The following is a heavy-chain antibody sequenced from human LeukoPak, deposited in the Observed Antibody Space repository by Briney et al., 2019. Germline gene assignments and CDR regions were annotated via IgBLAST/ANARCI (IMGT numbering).Heavy chain of an antibody. J-gene: IGHJ4*02. Sequence: GGSLRLSCAASGFTFSSYIMNWVRQAPGRGLEGVSYISSGSSYIYYADSVKGSFTVSTDNAKNSMYMPMNRLRDEYTAVYYCDRGYETADYWGQGTLVTVSS. CDR1: GFTFSSYI. CDR2: ISSGSSYI. V-gene: IGHV3-48*02. CDR3: DRGYETADY. D-gene: IGHD2-15*01.